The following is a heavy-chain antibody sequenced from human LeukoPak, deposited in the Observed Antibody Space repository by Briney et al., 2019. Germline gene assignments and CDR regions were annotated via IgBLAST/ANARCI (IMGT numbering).Heavy chain of an antibody. D-gene: IGHD2-2*02. CDR2: MNPNSGNT. J-gene: IGHJ4*02. CDR1: GYTFTSYD. Sequence: ASVKVSCKASGYTFTSYDINWVRQATGQGLEWMGWMNPNSGNTGYAQKFQGRVTITRNTSISTAYMELSSLRSEDTAVYYCARGGLGYCSGTSCYIIDYWGQGTLVTVSS. CDR3: ARGGLGYCSGTSCYIIDY. V-gene: IGHV1-8*03.